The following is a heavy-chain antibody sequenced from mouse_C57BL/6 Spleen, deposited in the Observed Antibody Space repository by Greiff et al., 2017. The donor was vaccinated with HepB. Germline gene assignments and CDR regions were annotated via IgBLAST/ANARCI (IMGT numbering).Heavy chain of an antibody. CDR2: ISDGGSYT. J-gene: IGHJ2*01. Sequence: VQLKESGGGLVKPGGSLKLSCAASGFTFSSYAMSWVRQTPEKRLEWVATISDGGSYTYYPDNVKGRFTISRDNAKNNLYLQMSHLKSEDTAMYYCARGLFDYWGQGTTLTVSS. CDR1: GFTFSSYA. CDR3: ARGLFDY. V-gene: IGHV5-4*01.